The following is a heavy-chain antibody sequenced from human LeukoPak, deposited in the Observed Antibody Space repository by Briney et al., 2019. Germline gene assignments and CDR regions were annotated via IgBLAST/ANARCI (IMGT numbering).Heavy chain of an antibody. CDR1: GFTVSSNS. CDR3: AKDKTMIVADAFDI. V-gene: IGHV3-53*05. CDR2: IYSDNT. D-gene: IGHD3-22*01. J-gene: IGHJ3*02. Sequence: GGSLRLSCTVSGFTVSSNSMSWVRQAPGKGLEWVSFIYSDNTHYSDSVKGRFTISRDNSKNTLYLQMNSLRAEDTALYYCAKDKTMIVADAFDIWGQGTMVTVSS.